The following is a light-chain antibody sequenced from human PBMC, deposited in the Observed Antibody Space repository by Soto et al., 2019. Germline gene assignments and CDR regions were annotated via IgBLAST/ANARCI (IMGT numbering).Light chain of an antibody. J-gene: IGLJ1*01. CDR1: SGFVGSFSL. CDR2: EGH. V-gene: IGLV2-23*01. CDR3: CAYAGNSRYV. Sequence: QSVLAQPASVSGSPGQSITISCTGTSGFVGSFSLVSWYQQHPGKAPKVMISEGHRRPSGVFDRFSGSKSGNTASLSISGLQADDEADYYCCAYAGNSRYVFGTGTKVTVL.